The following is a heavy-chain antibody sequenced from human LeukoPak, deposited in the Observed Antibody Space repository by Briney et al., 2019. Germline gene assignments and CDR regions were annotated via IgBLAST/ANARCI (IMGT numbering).Heavy chain of an antibody. CDR2: IKQDGSEK. D-gene: IGHD2-2*01. Sequence: PGGSLRLSCAASGFTFSSYWMSWVRQAPGKGLEWVANIKQDGSEKYYVDSVKGRFTISRDNAKNSLYLQMNSLRAEDTAVYYCARGVCSSTSCYPYFDYWGQGTLVTVSS. V-gene: IGHV3-7*01. J-gene: IGHJ4*02. CDR3: ARGVCSSTSCYPYFDY. CDR1: GFTFSSYW.